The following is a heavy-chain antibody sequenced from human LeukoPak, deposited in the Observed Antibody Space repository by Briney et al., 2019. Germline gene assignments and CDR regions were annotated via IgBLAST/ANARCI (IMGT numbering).Heavy chain of an antibody. D-gene: IGHD6-19*01. CDR1: GGSISSYY. CDR2: IYYSGST. J-gene: IGHJ4*02. V-gene: IGHV4-59*12. CDR3: ARVPPEQWLGPSYFDY. Sequence: SETLSLTCTVSGGSISSYYWSWIRQPPGKGLEWIGCIYYSGSTYYNPSLKSRVTISVDTSKNQFSLKLSSVTAADTAVYYCARVPPEQWLGPSYFDYWGQGTLVTVSS.